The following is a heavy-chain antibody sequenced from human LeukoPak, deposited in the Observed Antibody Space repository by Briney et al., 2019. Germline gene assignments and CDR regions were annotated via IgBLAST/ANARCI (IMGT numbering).Heavy chain of an antibody. J-gene: IGHJ1*01. Sequence: GGSLRLSCAASGFTFSSYSMNWVRQAPGKGLVWVSSISSSSSYIYYADSVKGRFTISRDNAKNSLYLQMNSLRAEDTAVYYCARYSGAEYFQHWGQGTLVTVSS. CDR2: ISSSSSYI. V-gene: IGHV3-21*01. CDR1: GFTFSSYS. CDR3: ARYSGAEYFQH. D-gene: IGHD6-19*01.